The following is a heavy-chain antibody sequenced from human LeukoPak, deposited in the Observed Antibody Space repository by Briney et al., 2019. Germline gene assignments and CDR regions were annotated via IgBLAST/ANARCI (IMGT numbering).Heavy chain of an antibody. CDR3: ARLRFNGSGSYVNWFDP. CDR1: GGSSSGYY. J-gene: IGHJ5*02. V-gene: IGHV4-34*01. Sequence: PSETLSLTCAVYGGSSSGYYWSWIRQPPGKGLEWIGEINHSGSTNYNPSLKSRVTISVDTSKNQFSLKLSSVTAADTAVYYCARLRFNGSGSYVNWFDPWGQGTLVTVSS. CDR2: INHSGST. D-gene: IGHD3-10*01.